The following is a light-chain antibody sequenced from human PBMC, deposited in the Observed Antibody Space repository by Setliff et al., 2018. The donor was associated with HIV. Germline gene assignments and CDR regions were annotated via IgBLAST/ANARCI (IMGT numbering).Light chain of an antibody. CDR3: QSYDSSLRGYV. V-gene: IGLV1-40*01. CDR1: RSNIGAGFD. Sequence: QSALTQLPSVSGAPGQRVTISCTGSRSNIGAGFDVHWFQRLPGTAPKVVIYGDNYRPSGVPDRISGSKSGTSASLAITGLQAEDEADYYCQSYDSSLRGYVFGTGTKVTVL. J-gene: IGLJ1*01. CDR2: GDN.